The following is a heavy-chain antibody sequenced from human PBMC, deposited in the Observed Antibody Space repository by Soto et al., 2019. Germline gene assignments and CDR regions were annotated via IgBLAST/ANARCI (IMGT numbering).Heavy chain of an antibody. CDR2: ISWDGGST. Sequence: GGSLRLSCAASGFTFDDYAMHWVRQAPGKGLEWVSLISWDGGSTYYADSVKGRFTISRDNSKNSLYLQMNSLRAEDTALYYCAKGLVVPAAMGVGYYYYGMDVWGQGTTVTVSS. CDR1: GFTFDDYA. D-gene: IGHD2-2*01. J-gene: IGHJ6*02. V-gene: IGHV3-43D*03. CDR3: AKGLVVPAAMGVGYYYYGMDV.